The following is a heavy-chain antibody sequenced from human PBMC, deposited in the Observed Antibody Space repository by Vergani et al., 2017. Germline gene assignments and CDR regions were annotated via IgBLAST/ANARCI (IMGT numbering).Heavy chain of an antibody. CDR3: ARERYCSGGSCYYLDY. J-gene: IGHJ4*02. V-gene: IGHV4-34*01. CDR2: INHSGST. D-gene: IGHD2-15*01. CDR1: GGSFSGYY. Sequence: QVQLQQWGAGLLKPSETLSLTCAVYGGSFSGYYWSWIRQPPGKGLEWIGEINHSGSTNYNPSLKSRVTISVDTSKNQLSLKLSSVTAADTAVYYCARERYCSGGSCYYLDYWGQGTLVTVSS.